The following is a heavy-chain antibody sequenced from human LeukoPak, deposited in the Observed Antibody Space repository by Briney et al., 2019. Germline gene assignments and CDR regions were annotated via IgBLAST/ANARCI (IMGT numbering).Heavy chain of an antibody. D-gene: IGHD3-10*01. CDR3: ARGLGSYSNWFDP. CDR2: IYYNGST. Sequence: SETLSLTCTVSGGSISSYYWSWIRQPPGKGLEWIGYIYYNGSTNYNPSLKSRVTISVDKSKNQLSQKLSSVTAADTAVYYCARGLGSYSNWFDPWGQGTLVTFS. CDR1: GGSISSYY. V-gene: IGHV4-59*08. J-gene: IGHJ5*02.